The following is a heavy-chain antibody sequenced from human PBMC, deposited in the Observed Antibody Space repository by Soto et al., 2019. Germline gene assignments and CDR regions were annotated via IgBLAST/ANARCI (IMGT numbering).Heavy chain of an antibody. D-gene: IGHD3-3*01. J-gene: IGHJ6*02. CDR2: IIPIFGTA. V-gene: IGHV1-69*13. CDR3: ARRSPGITIFGVVPKGLFYYYYGMDV. Sequence: GASVKVSCKASGGTFSSYAISWVRQAPGQGLEWMGGIIPIFGTANYAQKFQGRVTITADESTSTAYMGLSSLRSEDTAVYYCARRSPGITIFGVVPKGLFYYYYGMDVWGQGTTVTVSS. CDR1: GGTFSSYA.